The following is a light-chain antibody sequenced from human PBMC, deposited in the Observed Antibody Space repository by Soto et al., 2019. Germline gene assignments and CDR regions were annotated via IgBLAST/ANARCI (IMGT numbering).Light chain of an antibody. Sequence: QSVRTQPASLSGSPGQSITISCTGTSSDIGGSKYVSWYQQHPGNAPKLMIYEVTYRPSGVSDRFSGSKSGNTASLTVSGLQAEDEADYYCSSYTSSATLYVYATAPKVTVL. V-gene: IGLV2-14*01. CDR2: EVT. CDR3: SSYTSSATLYV. J-gene: IGLJ1*01. CDR1: SSDIGGSKY.